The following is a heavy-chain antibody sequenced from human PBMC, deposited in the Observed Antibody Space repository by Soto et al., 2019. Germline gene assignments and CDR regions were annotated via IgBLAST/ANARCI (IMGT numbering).Heavy chain of an antibody. V-gene: IGHV3-7*03. J-gene: IGHJ6*02. CDR3: ARGLRFLEWQSSHWYYGMDV. CDR1: GFTFSSYW. CDR2: IKEDGDEK. D-gene: IGHD3-3*01. Sequence: GGSLRLSCAASGFTFSSYWMSRVRQAPGKGLEWVANIKEDGDEKYYVDSVKGRFTISRDNAKNSLYLQMNGLRAEDTAIYYCARGLRFLEWQSSHWYYGMDVWGQGTTVTVSS.